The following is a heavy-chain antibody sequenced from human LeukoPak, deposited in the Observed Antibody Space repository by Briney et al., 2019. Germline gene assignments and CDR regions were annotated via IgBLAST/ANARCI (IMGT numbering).Heavy chain of an antibody. J-gene: IGHJ3*02. V-gene: IGHV3-23*01. D-gene: IGHD3-22*01. Sequence: PGGSLRLSCAASGFTFSSYAMSWVRQAPGKGLEWVSAISGSGGSTYYADSVKGRFTISRDNSKNTLYLQMNSLRAEDTAVCYCAKDLYYYDSSGYFPTHDAFDIWGQGTMVTVSS. CDR2: ISGSGGST. CDR1: GFTFSSYA. CDR3: AKDLYYYDSSGYFPTHDAFDI.